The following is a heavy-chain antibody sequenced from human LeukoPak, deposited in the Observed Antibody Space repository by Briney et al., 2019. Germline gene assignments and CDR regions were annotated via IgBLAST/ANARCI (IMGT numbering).Heavy chain of an antibody. CDR3: ARDGAYYDSSGYRLYYFDY. CDR1: GGSINNYW. CDR2: IYYSGST. Sequence: SETLSLTCTVSGGSINNYWWSWIRQPPGRGLEWIGYIYYSGSTNYNPSLKSRVTISVDTSKNQFSLKLSSVTAADTAVYYCARDGAYYDSSGYRLYYFDYWGQGTLVTVSS. J-gene: IGHJ4*02. V-gene: IGHV4-59*01. D-gene: IGHD3-22*01.